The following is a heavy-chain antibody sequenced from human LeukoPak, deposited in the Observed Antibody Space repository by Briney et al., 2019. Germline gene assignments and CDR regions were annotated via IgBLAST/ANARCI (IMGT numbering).Heavy chain of an antibody. CDR2: IHYSGST. Sequence: SETLSLTCSVSGGSISGYYWSWIRQPPGKRLVCIGYIHYSGSTNYNPPLKSRVTVSVDTSNNRFSLRLTSVTAADTAVYYCARLGYCYDTHCLPDYWGQGTLVTVSS. J-gene: IGHJ4*02. CDR3: ARLGYCYDTHCLPDY. V-gene: IGHV4-59*01. CDR1: GGSISGYY. D-gene: IGHD2-15*01.